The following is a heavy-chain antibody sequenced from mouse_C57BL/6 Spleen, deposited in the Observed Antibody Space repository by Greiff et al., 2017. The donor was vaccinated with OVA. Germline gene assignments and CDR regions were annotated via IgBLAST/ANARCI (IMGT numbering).Heavy chain of an antibody. J-gene: IGHJ4*01. CDR1: GFTFSSYA. Sequence: DVKLVESGGGLVKPGGSLKLSCAASGFTFSSYAMSWVRQTPEKRLEWVATISDGGSYTYYPDNVKGRFTISRDNAKNNLYLQMSHLKSEDTAMYYCARDPLYSNYAMDYWGQGTSVTVSS. V-gene: IGHV5-4*01. CDR2: ISDGGSYT. D-gene: IGHD2-5*01. CDR3: ARDPLYSNYAMDY.